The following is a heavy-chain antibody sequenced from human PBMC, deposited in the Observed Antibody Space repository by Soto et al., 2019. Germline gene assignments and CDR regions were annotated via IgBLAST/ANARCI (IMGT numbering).Heavy chain of an antibody. J-gene: IGHJ4*02. Sequence: ASLRLSCPASGFTSSSYSMNCVRQSLGQGPEWVSYIIRSSSTIDYADSVKGRFTIARDNAKNSLYLLMHSLRDEATAVYDCARQAYYYDSSGYLLDYWGQGTLVTVSS. V-gene: IGHV3-48*02. D-gene: IGHD3-22*01. CDR2: IIRSSSTI. CDR1: GFTSSSYS. CDR3: ARQAYYYDSSGYLLDY.